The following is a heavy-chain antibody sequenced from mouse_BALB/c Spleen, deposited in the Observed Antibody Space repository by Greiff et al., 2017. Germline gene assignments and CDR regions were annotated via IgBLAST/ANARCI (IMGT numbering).Heavy chain of an antibody. D-gene: IGHD3-2*02. CDR2: ISYSGST. CDR1: GYSITSDYA. Sequence: EVKLMESGPGLVKPSQSLSLTCTVTGYSITSDYAWNWIRQFPGNKLEWMGYISYSGSTSYNPSLKSRISITRDTSKNQFFLQLNSVTTEDTATYYCASGGLFAYWGQGTLVTVSA. V-gene: IGHV3-2*02. J-gene: IGHJ3*01. CDR3: ASGGLFAY.